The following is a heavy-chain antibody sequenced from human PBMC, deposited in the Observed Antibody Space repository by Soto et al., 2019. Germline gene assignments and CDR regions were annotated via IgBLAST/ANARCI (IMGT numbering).Heavy chain of an antibody. V-gene: IGHV1-18*01. CDR2: ISPYTGNT. J-gene: IGHJ6*02. Sequence: QVQLVQSGDEVKKPGASVKVSCKASGYIFVNYGIAWVRQAPGQGLEWMGGISPYTGNTHSASKVQGRLTMTTDTATSTAYMDLGSLTSDDTAVYYCPMVDNYVTPTPQDVWGQGTTVTVSS. CDR1: GYIFVNYG. D-gene: IGHD3-16*01. CDR3: PMVDNYVTPTPQDV.